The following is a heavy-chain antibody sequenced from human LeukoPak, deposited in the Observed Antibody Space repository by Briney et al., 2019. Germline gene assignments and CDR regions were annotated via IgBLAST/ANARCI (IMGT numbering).Heavy chain of an antibody. Sequence: SETLSLTCTVSSGSISSGSYYWSWIRQPAGKGLEWIGRIYTSGGTNYNPSLKSRVTMSIDTSKNQFSLNLNSVTAADTAVYYCARVPVGPTHCFDPWGQGTLVTVSS. CDR2: IYTSGGT. CDR3: ARVPVGPTHCFDP. J-gene: IGHJ5*02. D-gene: IGHD1-26*01. V-gene: IGHV4-61*02. CDR1: SGSISSGSYY.